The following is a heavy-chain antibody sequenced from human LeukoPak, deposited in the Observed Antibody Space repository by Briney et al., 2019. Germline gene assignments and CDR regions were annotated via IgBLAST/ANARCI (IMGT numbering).Heavy chain of an antibody. J-gene: IGHJ3*02. V-gene: IGHV1-2*02. D-gene: IGHD4-17*01. CDR1: GYTFTGYY. Sequence: ASVKVSCKASGYTFTGYYMHWVRQAPGQGLEWMGWINPNSGGTNYAQKFQGRVTMTRDTSISTAYMELSSLRSEDTAVYYCAREGGLTVTTFAFDIWGQGTMVTVSS. CDR3: AREGGLTVTTFAFDI. CDR2: INPNSGGT.